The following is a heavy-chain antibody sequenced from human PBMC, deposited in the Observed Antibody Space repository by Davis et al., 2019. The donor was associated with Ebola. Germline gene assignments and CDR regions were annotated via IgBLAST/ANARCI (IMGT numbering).Heavy chain of an antibody. V-gene: IGHV3-30*18. J-gene: IGHJ4*02. D-gene: IGHD2-15*01. CDR1: GFPFSTYG. CDR3: AKDAATVVVLAALDS. CDR2: ISYDGSVK. Sequence: GESLKISCAASGFPFSTYGMHWVRQAPGKGLEWVPVISYDGSVKYLTDSVKGRFTISRDSSKNTVYLQMNSLRPEDTAVYFCAKDAATVVVLAALDSWGQGTLVTVSS.